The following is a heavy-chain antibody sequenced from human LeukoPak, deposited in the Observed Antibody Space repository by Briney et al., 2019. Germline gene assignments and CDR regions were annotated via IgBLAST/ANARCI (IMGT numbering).Heavy chain of an antibody. Sequence: ASVKVSCKASGYTFTSYGISWVRQAPGQGLEWMGGIIPIFGTANYAQKFQGRVTMTRNTSISTAYMELSSLRSEDTAVYYCATRNWGSEGAFDIWGQGTMVTVSS. D-gene: IGHD7-27*01. CDR1: GYTFTSYG. CDR2: IIPIFGTA. CDR3: ATRNWGSEGAFDI. J-gene: IGHJ3*02. V-gene: IGHV1-8*02.